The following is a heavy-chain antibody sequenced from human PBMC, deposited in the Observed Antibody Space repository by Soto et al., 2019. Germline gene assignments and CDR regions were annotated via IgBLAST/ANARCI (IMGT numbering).Heavy chain of an antibody. Sequence: EVQLVESGGGLVQPGRSLRLSCAASGFTFADHAMHWVRHAPGKGLEWVSGISWNSGSIGYADSVKGRFTISRDNAKNFLYLQMNSLRTEDTALYYCAREAVGLWFGELPPLGRGTLVTVSS. CDR2: ISWNSGSI. CDR3: AREAVGLWFGELPP. J-gene: IGHJ5*02. D-gene: IGHD3-10*01. V-gene: IGHV3-9*01. CDR1: GFTFADHA.